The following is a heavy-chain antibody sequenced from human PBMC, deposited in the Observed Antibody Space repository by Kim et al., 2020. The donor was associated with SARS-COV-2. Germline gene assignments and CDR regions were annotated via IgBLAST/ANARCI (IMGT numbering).Heavy chain of an antibody. CDR1: GYTFTGYY. V-gene: IGHV1-2*02. CDR2: INPNSGGT. J-gene: IGHJ4*02. CDR3: ATDDYGGSHFDY. D-gene: IGHD4-17*01. Sequence: ASVKVSCKASGYTFTGYYMHWVRQAPGQGLEWMGWINPNSGGTNYAQKFQGRVTMTRDTSISTAYMELSRLRSDDTAVYYCATDDYGGSHFDYWGQGTLVTVSS.